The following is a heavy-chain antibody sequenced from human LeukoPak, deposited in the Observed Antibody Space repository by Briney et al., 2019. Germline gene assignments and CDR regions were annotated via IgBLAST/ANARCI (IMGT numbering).Heavy chain of an antibody. CDR2: INAYNGNT. Sequence: ASVKVSCKASGYSFTNYEINWVRQAPGQGLEWMGWINAYNGNTNYAQKLQGRVTMTTDTSTSTAYMELWSLTSDDTAVYYCARDRGDYDYWGQGTLVTVSS. J-gene: IGHJ4*02. V-gene: IGHV1-18*01. CDR1: GYSFTNYE. D-gene: IGHD4-17*01. CDR3: ARDRGDYDY.